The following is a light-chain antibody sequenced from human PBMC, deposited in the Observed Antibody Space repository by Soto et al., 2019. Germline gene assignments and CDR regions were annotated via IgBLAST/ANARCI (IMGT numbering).Light chain of an antibody. J-gene: IGKJ2*01. CDR3: QQYEDWTYT. V-gene: IGKV3-20*01. Sequence: EIVLTQSPGTLSLSPGERATLSCRASQSVSSSYLAWYQQKPGQAPRLLIYGASSRATGIPDRFSGSGSGTDFTLTISRLEPEDFAVYYCQQYEDWTYTFGQGTK. CDR1: QSVSSSY. CDR2: GAS.